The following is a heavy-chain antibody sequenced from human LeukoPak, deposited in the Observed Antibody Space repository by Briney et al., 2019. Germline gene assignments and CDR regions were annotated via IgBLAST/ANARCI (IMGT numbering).Heavy chain of an antibody. CDR2: INHSGST. V-gene: IGHV4-34*01. CDR1: GGSFSGYY. Sequence: KPSETLSLTCAVYGGSFSGYYWSWIRQPPGKGLEWIGEINHSGSTNYNPSLKSRVTISVDTSKNQFSLKLSSVTVADTAVYYCARGDFFGYWGQGTLVTVSS. D-gene: IGHD3-3*01. CDR3: ARGDFFGY. J-gene: IGHJ4*02.